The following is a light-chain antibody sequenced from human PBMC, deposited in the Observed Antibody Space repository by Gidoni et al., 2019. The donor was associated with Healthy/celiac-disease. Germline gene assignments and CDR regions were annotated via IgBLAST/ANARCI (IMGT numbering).Light chain of an antibody. CDR3: QQYGSSLYT. Sequence: EIVLTQSPGTLSLSQGERATLSCRASQSVSSSYLALYQQKPGQAPRLLIYGASSRATGIPDRFSGSGSGTDFTLTISRLEPEDFAVYYCQQYGSSLYTFGQGTKLEIK. CDR2: GAS. V-gene: IGKV3-20*01. J-gene: IGKJ2*01. CDR1: QSVSSSY.